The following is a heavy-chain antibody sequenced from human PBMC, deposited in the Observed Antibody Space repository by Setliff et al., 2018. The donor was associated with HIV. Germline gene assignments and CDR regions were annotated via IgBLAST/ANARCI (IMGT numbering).Heavy chain of an antibody. CDR3: ARSPGFWYFDL. CDR2: INHSGST. CDR1: GGSFSGYY. J-gene: IGHJ2*01. Sequence: SETLSLTCAVYGGSFSGYYWSWIRQPPGKGLEWIGQINHSGSTNNNPSLKSRVTISVDTSKRQVSLKLTSVTAADTAVYYCARSPGFWYFDLWGPGTLVTVSS. V-gene: IGHV4-34*01.